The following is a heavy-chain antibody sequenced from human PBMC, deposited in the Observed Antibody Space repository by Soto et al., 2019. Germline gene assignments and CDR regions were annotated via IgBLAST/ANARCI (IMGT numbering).Heavy chain of an antibody. D-gene: IGHD5-18*01. J-gene: IGHJ6*03. V-gene: IGHV5-51*01. CDR2: IYPGDSDT. CDR1: GYSFTSYW. Sequence: GESLKISCKGSGYSFTSYWIGWVRQMPGKGLEWMGIIYPGDSDTRYSPSFQGQVTISADKSISTAYLQWSSLKASDTAMYYCARHQAADTAMVPYYYYYMDVWGKGTTVTVSS. CDR3: ARHQAADTAMVPYYYYYMDV.